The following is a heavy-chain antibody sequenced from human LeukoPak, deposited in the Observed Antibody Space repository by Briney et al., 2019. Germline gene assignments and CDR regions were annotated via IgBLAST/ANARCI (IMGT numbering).Heavy chain of an antibody. Sequence: PSETLSLTCTVSGGSISSGGYYWSWIRQHPGKGLEWIGYIYYSGSTYYNPSLKSRVTISVDTSKNQFSLKLSSVTAADTAVYYCARDPLEAAGSDYWGQGTLVTVSS. CDR1: GGSISSGGYY. CDR3: ARDPLEAAGSDY. J-gene: IGHJ4*02. CDR2: IYYSGST. V-gene: IGHV4-31*03. D-gene: IGHD1-1*01.